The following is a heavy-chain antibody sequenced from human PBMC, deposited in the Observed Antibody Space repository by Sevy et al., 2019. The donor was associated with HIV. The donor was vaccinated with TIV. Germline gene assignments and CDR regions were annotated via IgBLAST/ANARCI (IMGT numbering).Heavy chain of an antibody. CDR2: INPNNGGT. V-gene: IGHV1-2*02. J-gene: IGHJ4*02. CDR1: GYTCTGYY. D-gene: IGHD3-22*01. CDR3: ARMGDYSDSSGYYPLKF. Sequence: ASVKVSCKASGYTCTGYYVHWVRPAPGQGLEWMGWINPNNGGTYFAKKFQDSVTLTTDTSVNTAYMELRSLTFDDTAIYYCARMGDYSDSSGYYPLKFWGQGTLVTVSS.